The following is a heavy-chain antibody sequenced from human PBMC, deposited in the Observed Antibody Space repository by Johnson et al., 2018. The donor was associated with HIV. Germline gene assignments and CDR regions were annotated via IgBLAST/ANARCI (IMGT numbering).Heavy chain of an antibody. Sequence: QVQLVESGGGVVQPGRSLRLSCAASGFTFSSYAMHWVRQAPGKRLELVASISYDGTNKYYADSVKGRFTISRDNSKNTLYLQMNSLRAEDTAVYYCAKESAFDIWGQGTMVTVSS. CDR1: GFTFSSYA. CDR3: AKESAFDI. CDR2: ISYDGTNK. V-gene: IGHV3-30-3*01. J-gene: IGHJ3*02.